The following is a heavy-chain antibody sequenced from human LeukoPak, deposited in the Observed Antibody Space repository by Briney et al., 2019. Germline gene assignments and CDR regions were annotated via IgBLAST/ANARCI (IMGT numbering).Heavy chain of an antibody. CDR2: VHYNGGT. V-gene: IGHV4-59*01. Sequence: SETLSLTCTVSGGSISGYYWTWVRQPPGKGLEWIGYVHYNGGTSYNPSLESRVTMSADTSKNQFSLKLISVTAADTAVYYCAREMWTASDTGNPFDYWGQGALVTVSS. CDR3: AREMWTASDTGNPFDY. D-gene: IGHD1-14*01. CDR1: GGSISGYY. J-gene: IGHJ4*02.